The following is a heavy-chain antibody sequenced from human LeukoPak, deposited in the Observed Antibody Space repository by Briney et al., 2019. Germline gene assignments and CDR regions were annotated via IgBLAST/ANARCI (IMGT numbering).Heavy chain of an antibody. Sequence: SETLSLTCTVSGGSLSSGTFYWSWIRQPAGKGLEWIGRVYTSGSTDYKSSFMSRVTISIDTSKNQFFLKLSSVTAADTAVYYCARVGGYSGSYYYFDNWGQGTLVTVSS. J-gene: IGHJ4*02. D-gene: IGHD1-26*01. CDR2: VYTSGST. CDR3: ARVGGYSGSYYYFDN. CDR1: GGSLSSGTFY. V-gene: IGHV4-61*02.